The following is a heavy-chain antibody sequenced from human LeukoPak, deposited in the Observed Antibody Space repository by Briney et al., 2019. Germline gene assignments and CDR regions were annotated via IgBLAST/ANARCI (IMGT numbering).Heavy chain of an antibody. Sequence: PGGSLRLSCTASGFTFSSYSMNWVRQAPGKGLAWVACINTSRSYKYYADSLKGRFTISRDNAKNSLYLQMNSLKAEDTAVYYWGRGGTYEPLLGYWGQRTLVTVSS. V-gene: IGHV3-21*01. D-gene: IGHD1-26*01. J-gene: IGHJ4*02. CDR2: INTSRSYK. CDR3: GRGGTYEPLLGY. CDR1: GFTFSSYS.